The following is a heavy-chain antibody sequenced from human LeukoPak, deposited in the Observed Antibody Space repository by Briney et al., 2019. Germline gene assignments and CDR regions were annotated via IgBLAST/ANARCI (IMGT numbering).Heavy chain of an antibody. J-gene: IGHJ4*02. V-gene: IGHV4-61*08. CDR3: ARGALISYSYGPFDY. D-gene: IGHD5-18*01. Sequence: PSQTLSLTXTVSGGSISSGDYYWSWIRQPPGKGLEWIGYIYYTGSTNYNPSLKSRVTISVDTSKNQFSLKLSSVTAADTAVYYCARGALISYSYGPFDYWGQGTLVTVSS. CDR2: IYYTGST. CDR1: GGSISSGDYY.